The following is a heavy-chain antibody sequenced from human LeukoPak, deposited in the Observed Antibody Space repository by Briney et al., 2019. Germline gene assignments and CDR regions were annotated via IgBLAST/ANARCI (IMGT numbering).Heavy chain of an antibody. D-gene: IGHD1-26*01. Sequence: GGSLRLSCAASGFTFSRYWMHWVRQAPGKGLVWVSRINSDGSSTSYADSVKGRFTISRDNAKNTLYLQMNSLRAEDTAVYYCAKVGSIVGATLGDYWGQGTLVTVSS. CDR1: GFTFSRYW. J-gene: IGHJ4*02. CDR2: INSDGSST. V-gene: IGHV3-74*01. CDR3: AKVGSIVGATLGDY.